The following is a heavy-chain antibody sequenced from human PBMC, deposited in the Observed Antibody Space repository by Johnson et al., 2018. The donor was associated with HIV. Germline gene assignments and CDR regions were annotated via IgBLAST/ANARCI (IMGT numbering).Heavy chain of an antibody. V-gene: IGHV3-74*01. J-gene: IGHJ3*02. D-gene: IGHD3-10*01. CDR1: GFDFSSSW. CDR3: AKDGVGWAGAVDI. CDR2: IRNDGSET. Sequence: VQLVESGGGLVQPGGSLRLSCAASGFDFSSSWMHWVRQAPGKGLVWVSRIRNDGSETAYADSVKGRFFISRDNSKNTLYLQMNSLRAEDTAVYYCAKDGVGWAGAVDIWGHGTMVTVSS.